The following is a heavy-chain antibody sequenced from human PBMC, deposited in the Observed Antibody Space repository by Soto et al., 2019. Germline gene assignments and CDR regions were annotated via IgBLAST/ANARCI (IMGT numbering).Heavy chain of an antibody. D-gene: IGHD4-17*01. V-gene: IGHV3-23*01. CDR1: GFTVSSYA. CDR2: ISGSGGST. J-gene: IGHJ4*02. CDR3: VQVPRPRLDYVYGSVY. Sequence: GGSLRLSCAASGFTVSSYAMSLVRQAPGKGLEWVSAISGSGGSTYYADSVKGRFTISRDNSKNTMYLQMNSLRAEDTAVYYCVQVPRPRLDYVYGSVYWGQGSLVTVSS.